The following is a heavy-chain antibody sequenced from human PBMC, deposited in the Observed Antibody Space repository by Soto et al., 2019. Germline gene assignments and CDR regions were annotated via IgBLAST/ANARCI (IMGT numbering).Heavy chain of an antibody. Sequence: QVHLQESGPGLVKPSETLSLACTVSGASMTNYYGSWIRQPPGKRLEHIGYMMYRGAAEYNPSLRSRVTMSVDTSNNQFSLKLSSVTAADTAIYYCARSGHTLGGVMWGQGILVTVSS. CDR3: ARSGHTLGGVM. CDR1: GASMTNYY. V-gene: IGHV4-59*01. D-gene: IGHD3-16*01. J-gene: IGHJ4*02. CDR2: MMYRGAA.